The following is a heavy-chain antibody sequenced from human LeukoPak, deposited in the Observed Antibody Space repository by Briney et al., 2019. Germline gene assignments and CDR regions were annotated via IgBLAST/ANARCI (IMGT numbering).Heavy chain of an antibody. Sequence: PGGSLRLSCAASGFTFSSYEMNWVRQAPGKGLEWVSYISSSGSTIYYADSVKGRFTISRDNAKNSLYLQMNSLRAEDTAVYYCARVAPYYDSSGYYFSHLDYWGQGTLVTVSS. CDR3: ARVAPYYDSSGYYFSHLDY. J-gene: IGHJ4*02. CDR1: GFTFSSYE. CDR2: ISSSGSTI. V-gene: IGHV3-48*03. D-gene: IGHD3-22*01.